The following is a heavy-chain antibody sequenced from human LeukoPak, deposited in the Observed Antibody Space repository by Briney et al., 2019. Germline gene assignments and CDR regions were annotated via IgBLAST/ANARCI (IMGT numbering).Heavy chain of an antibody. CDR3: ASVDSSGYYYSNGPFDY. J-gene: IGHJ4*02. D-gene: IGHD3-22*01. CDR1: GYSISSGYY. V-gene: IGHV4-38-2*01. Sequence: SETLSLTCAVSGYSISSGYYWGWIRQPPGKGLEWIGSIYHSGSTYYNPSLKSRVTISVDTPKNQFSLKLSSVTAADTAVYYCASVDSSGYYYSNGPFDYWGQGTLVTVSS. CDR2: IYHSGST.